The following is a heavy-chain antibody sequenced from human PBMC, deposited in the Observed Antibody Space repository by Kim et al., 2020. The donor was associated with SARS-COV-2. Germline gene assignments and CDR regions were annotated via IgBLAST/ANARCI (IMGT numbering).Heavy chain of an antibody. J-gene: IGHJ4*02. CDR1: GFTFSSYA. Sequence: GGSLRLSCAASGFTFSSYAMSWVRQAPGKGLEWVSAISGSGGSTYYADSVKGRFTISRDNSKNTLYLQMNSLRAEDTAVYYCAKVYWPIVVVGRMDYWGQGTLVTVSS. CDR3: AKVYWPIVVVGRMDY. V-gene: IGHV3-23*01. CDR2: ISGSGGST. D-gene: IGHD3-22*01.